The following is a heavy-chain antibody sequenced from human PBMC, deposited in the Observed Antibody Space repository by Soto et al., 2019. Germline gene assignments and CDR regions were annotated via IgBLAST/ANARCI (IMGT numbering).Heavy chain of an antibody. D-gene: IGHD4-17*01. CDR3: ARVGLGDYDLYYFDY. CDR1: GGSISSYY. Sequence: SETLSLTCTVSGGSISSYYWSWIRQPPGKGLGWIGYIYYSGSTNYNPSLKSRVTISVDTSKNQFSLKLSSVTAADTAVYYCARVGLGDYDLYYFDYWGQGTLVTVSS. J-gene: IGHJ4*02. CDR2: IYYSGST. V-gene: IGHV4-59*01.